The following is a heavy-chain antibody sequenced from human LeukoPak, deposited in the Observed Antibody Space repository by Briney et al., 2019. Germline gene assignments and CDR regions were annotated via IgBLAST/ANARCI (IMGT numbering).Heavy chain of an antibody. Sequence: GGSLRLSCAASGFTFSSYWMSWVRQAQGKGLEWVANIKQDGSEKYYVDSVKGRFTISRDNAKNSLYLQMNSLRAEDTAVYYCARDRYDSSGYYYFDYWGQGTLVTVSS. CDR1: GFTFSSYW. J-gene: IGHJ4*02. D-gene: IGHD3-22*01. V-gene: IGHV3-7*01. CDR2: IKQDGSEK. CDR3: ARDRYDSSGYYYFDY.